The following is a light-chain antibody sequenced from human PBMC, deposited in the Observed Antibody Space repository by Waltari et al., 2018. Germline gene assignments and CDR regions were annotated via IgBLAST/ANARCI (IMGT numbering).Light chain of an antibody. J-gene: IGLJ3*02. CDR2: DVT. V-gene: IGLV2-11*01. CDR3: CSYAGIWV. CDR1: GSDVGDFNS. Sequence: QSALTQPRSVSGSPGQSVTISCAGNGSDVGDFNSVSWYQQHPGKAPKLVIFDVTKRPSGVPDRFSGSKSGTSASLTVSGLQAEDEADYYCCSYAGIWVFGGGTKLTVL.